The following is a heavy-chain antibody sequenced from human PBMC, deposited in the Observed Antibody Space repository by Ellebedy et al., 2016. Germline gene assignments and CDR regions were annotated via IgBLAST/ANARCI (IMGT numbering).Heavy chain of an antibody. V-gene: IGHV3-21*01. CDR3: ARGPRAFSRTTTCYLECGMDV. J-gene: IGHJ6*02. CDR2: ISSSSTYI. CDR1: GFTFSFYT. D-gene: IGHD2-2*01. Sequence: GGSLRLXXAASGFTFSFYTMSWVRQAPGQGPEWVSSISSSSTYIYYADSVKGRFTISRDDAKKSLDLQMNSLRAEDTAVYYCARGPRAFSRTTTCYLECGMDVWGQGTTVTVSS.